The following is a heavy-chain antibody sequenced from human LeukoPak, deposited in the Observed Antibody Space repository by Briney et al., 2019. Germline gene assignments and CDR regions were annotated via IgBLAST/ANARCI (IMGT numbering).Heavy chain of an antibody. Sequence: SETLSLTCAVYGGSFSGYYWSWIRQPPGKGLEWIGSIYYSGSTYYNPSLKSRVTISVDTSKNQFSLKLSSVTAADTAVYYCARTGYGSGSYSSLGPINWFDPWGQGTLVTVSS. D-gene: IGHD3-10*01. CDR3: ARTGYGSGSYSSLGPINWFDP. CDR2: IYYSGST. V-gene: IGHV4-34*01. J-gene: IGHJ5*02. CDR1: GGSFSGYY.